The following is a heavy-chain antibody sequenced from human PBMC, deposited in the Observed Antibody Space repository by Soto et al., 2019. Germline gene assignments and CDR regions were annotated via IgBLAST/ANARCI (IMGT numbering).Heavy chain of an antibody. J-gene: IGHJ3*02. CDR3: ARGIEDYYDSSGPHGAFDI. Sequence: SETLSLTCTVSDGSVSGDDWSWIRQPPGNGLEWIGYIHYSGSTNYNPSLKSRVTISVDTSKNQFSLKLSSVTAADTAVYYCARGIEDYYDSSGPHGAFDIWGQGTMVTVSS. CDR1: DGSVSGDD. CDR2: IHYSGST. D-gene: IGHD3-22*01. V-gene: IGHV4-59*02.